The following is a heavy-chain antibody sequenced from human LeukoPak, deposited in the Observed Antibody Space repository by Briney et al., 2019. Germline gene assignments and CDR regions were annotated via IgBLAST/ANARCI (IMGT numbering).Heavy chain of an antibody. D-gene: IGHD2-2*01. CDR1: GGSISSYY. J-gene: IGHJ6*03. Sequence: SETLSLTCTVSGGSISSYYWSWIRQPPGKGLEWIGYIYYSGSTNYNPSLKSRVTISVDTSKNQFSPKLSSVTAADTAVYYCARRYCSSTSCAPDYYYMDVWGKGTTVTVSS. V-gene: IGHV4-59*08. CDR2: IYYSGST. CDR3: ARRYCSSTSCAPDYYYMDV.